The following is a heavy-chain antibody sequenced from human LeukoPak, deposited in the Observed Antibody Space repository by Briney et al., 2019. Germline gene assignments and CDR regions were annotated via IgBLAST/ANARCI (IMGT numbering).Heavy chain of an antibody. CDR1: GFTFDDYA. D-gene: IGHD6-13*01. J-gene: IGHJ4*02. CDR2: ISWNSGNI. CDR3: AKDIRSSSWYFDC. Sequence: GGSLRLSCAASGFTFDDYAMHWVRQAPEKGLEWVSGISWNSGNIGYADSVKGRFTMSRDNAKNSLYLQMNSLRAEDTALYYCAKDIRSSSWYFDCWGQGTLVTVSS. V-gene: IGHV3-9*01.